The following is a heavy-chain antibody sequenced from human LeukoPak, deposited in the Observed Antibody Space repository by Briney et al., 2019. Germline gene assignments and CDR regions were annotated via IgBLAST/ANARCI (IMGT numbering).Heavy chain of an antibody. CDR1: GFTFDDYA. Sequence: SGRSLRLSCAASGFTFDDYAMHWVRQAPGKGLEWVSGIGWNSGGIVYADSVKGRFTISRDNAKKSLYLQMNSLGAEDTALYYCVKVTAAGFVDHWGQGTLVTVSS. J-gene: IGHJ4*02. D-gene: IGHD6-13*01. CDR3: VKVTAAGFVDH. CDR2: IGWNSGGI. V-gene: IGHV3-9*01.